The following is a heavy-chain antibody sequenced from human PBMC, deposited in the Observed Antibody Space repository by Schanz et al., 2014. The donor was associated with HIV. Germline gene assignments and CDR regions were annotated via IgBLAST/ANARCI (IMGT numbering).Heavy chain of an antibody. J-gene: IGHJ6*02. CDR2: ISYDGSNK. CDR3: ARSLSVGGWEFGV. CDR1: GFTFSSYA. V-gene: IGHV3-30-3*01. D-gene: IGHD6-19*01. Sequence: QVQLVESGGGVVQPGRSLRLSCAASGFTFSSYAMHWVRQAPGKGLEWVAVISYDGSNKNYADSVKGRFTISRDNSKNTLYLEMNSLRPEDTAVFYCARSLSVGGWEFGVWGQGTTVTVSS.